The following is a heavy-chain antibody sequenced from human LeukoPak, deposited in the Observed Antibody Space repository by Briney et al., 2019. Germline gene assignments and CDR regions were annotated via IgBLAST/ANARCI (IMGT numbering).Heavy chain of an antibody. CDR3: ARADSSSLYTLDY. D-gene: IGHD6-6*01. Sequence: ASVKVSCKASGYTFTSYDINWVRQATGQGLEWMGWMNPNSGNTGYAQEFQGRVTITRNTSISTAYMELSSLRSEDTAVYYCARADSSSLYTLDYWGQGTLVTVSS. CDR1: GYTFTSYD. J-gene: IGHJ4*02. V-gene: IGHV1-8*03. CDR2: MNPNSGNT.